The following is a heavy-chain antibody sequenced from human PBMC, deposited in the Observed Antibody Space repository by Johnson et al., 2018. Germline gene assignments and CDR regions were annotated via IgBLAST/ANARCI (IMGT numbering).Heavy chain of an antibody. J-gene: IGHJ3*02. Sequence: VQLVESGGGLVQPGRSLRLSCAASGFTFDDYAMHWVRQAPGKGLEWVSGISWNSGSIGYADSVKGRFTISRDNAKNSLYLKMNSLRAEDTALYYCAKDTNKYYDSSGYYETGAFYIWGQGTMVTVSS. V-gene: IGHV3-9*01. CDR2: ISWNSGSI. D-gene: IGHD3-22*01. CDR3: AKDTNKYYDSSGYYETGAFYI. CDR1: GFTFDDYA.